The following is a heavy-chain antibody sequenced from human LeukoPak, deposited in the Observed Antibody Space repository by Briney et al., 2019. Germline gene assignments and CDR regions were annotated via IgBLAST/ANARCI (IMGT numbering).Heavy chain of an antibody. CDR3: AKYILYHGAFDI. J-gene: IGHJ3*02. D-gene: IGHD2-8*01. CDR1: GFTLGSYW. V-gene: IGHV3-7*01. CDR2: IKDDGSQK. Sequence: GGSLRLSCAASGFTLGSYWMAWVRQAPGKELEWVATIKDDGSQKYYVDSVKGRFTISRDNAKNSLDLQMNSLEAEDTAVYYCAKYILYHGAFDIWGQGTMVTVSS.